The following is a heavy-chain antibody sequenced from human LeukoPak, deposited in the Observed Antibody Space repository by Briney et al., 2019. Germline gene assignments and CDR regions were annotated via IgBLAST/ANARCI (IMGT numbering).Heavy chain of an antibody. CDR1: GFTFSSYA. Sequence: GGSLRLSCAASGFTFSSYAMSWVCQAPGTGLEWVSAISGSGGSTYYADSVKGRFTISTDNSKNTLYLQMNSLRAEDTAVYYCAKSEASGFDYWGQGTLVTVSS. CDR3: AKSEASGFDY. CDR2: ISGSGGST. D-gene: IGHD1-26*01. J-gene: IGHJ4*02. V-gene: IGHV3-23*01.